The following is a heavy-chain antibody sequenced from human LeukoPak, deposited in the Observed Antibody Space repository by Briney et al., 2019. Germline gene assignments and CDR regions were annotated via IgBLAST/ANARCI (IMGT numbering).Heavy chain of an antibody. CDR1: GFIFNTYW. D-gene: IGHD3-22*01. Sequence: GGSLRLSCEASGFIFNTYWIYWVRQAPGKGLEWVSRINGDGTSTMYADSVRGRFTVSRDNAKKTVYLEMSSLRVDDTAVYYCVRGRAWYYDMSGYHLDYCGQGTRVTVSS. CDR2: INGDGTST. CDR3: VRGRAWYYDMSGYHLDY. J-gene: IGHJ4*02. V-gene: IGHV3-74*03.